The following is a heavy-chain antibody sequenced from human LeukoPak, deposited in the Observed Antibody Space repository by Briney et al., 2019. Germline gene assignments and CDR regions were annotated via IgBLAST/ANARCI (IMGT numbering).Heavy chain of an antibody. CDR3: ARVVDVYYFDY. CDR2: IYYSGST. Sequence: SETLSLTCTVSGGSVSSGSYYWSWIRQPPGKGLEWIGYIYYSGSTNYNPSLKSRVTISVDTSKNQFSLKLSSVTAADTAVYYCARVVDVYYFDYWGQGTLVTVSS. V-gene: IGHV4-61*01. D-gene: IGHD2-21*01. J-gene: IGHJ4*02. CDR1: GGSVSSGSYY.